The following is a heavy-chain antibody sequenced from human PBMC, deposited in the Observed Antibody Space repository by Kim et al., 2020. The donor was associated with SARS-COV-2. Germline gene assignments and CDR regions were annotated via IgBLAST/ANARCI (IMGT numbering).Heavy chain of an antibody. Sequence: GESLKISCKGSGYSFTSYWISWVRQMPGKGLEWMGRIDPSDSYTNYSPSFQGHVTISADKSISTAYLQWSSLKASDTAMYYCARLEDYGGNSGGFSYYGMDVWGQGTTVTVSS. CDR2: IDPSDSYT. CDR3: ARLEDYGGNSGGFSYYGMDV. V-gene: IGHV5-10-1*01. D-gene: IGHD4-17*01. J-gene: IGHJ6*02. CDR1: GYSFTSYW.